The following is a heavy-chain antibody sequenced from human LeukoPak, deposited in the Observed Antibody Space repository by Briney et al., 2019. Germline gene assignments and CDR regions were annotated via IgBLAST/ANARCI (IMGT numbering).Heavy chain of an antibody. J-gene: IGHJ6*02. V-gene: IGHV3-9*01. D-gene: IGHD6-13*01. CDR2: ISWNSGSI. Sequence: GGSLRLSCAASGFTFDDYAMHWVRQAPGKGLEWVSGISWNSGSIGYADSVKGRFTISRDNAKNFLYLQMNSLRAEDTALYYCAKVASAAGTYYYYYGMDVWGQGTTVTVSS. CDR1: GFTFDDYA. CDR3: AKVASAAGTYYYYYGMDV.